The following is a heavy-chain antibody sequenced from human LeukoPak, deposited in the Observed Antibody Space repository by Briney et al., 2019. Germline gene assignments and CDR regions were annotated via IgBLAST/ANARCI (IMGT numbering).Heavy chain of an antibody. CDR2: ISGSGSGGST. D-gene: IGHD3-10*02. V-gene: IGHV3-23*01. Sequence: GGSLRLSCAASGFPLSRSAMSWVRQAPGKGLEWVSNISGSGSGGSTYYADSVKGRFTISRDNAKNSLYLQMNSLRAEDTAVYYCAELGITMIGGVWGKGTTVTISS. CDR1: GFPLSRSA. J-gene: IGHJ6*04. CDR3: AELGITMIGGV.